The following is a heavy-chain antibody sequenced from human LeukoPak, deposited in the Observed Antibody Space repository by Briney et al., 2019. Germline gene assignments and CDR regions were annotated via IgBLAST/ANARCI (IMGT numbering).Heavy chain of an antibody. D-gene: IGHD3-10*01. CDR2: IYTSGST. J-gene: IGHJ6*02. V-gene: IGHV4-4*07. CDR1: GGSISSYY. Sequence: SETLSLTCTVSGGSISSYYWSWIRQPAGKGLEWIGRIYTSGSTNYNPSLKSRVTMSVDTSKNQFSLKLSSVTAADTAVYYCARDSYYGSGSYYNPYYYYGMDVWGQGTTVTVSS. CDR3: ARDSYYGSGSYYNPYYYYGMDV.